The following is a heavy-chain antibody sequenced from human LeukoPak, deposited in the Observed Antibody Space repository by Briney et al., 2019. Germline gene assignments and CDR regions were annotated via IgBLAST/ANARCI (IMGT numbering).Heavy chain of an antibody. J-gene: IGHJ4*02. CDR2: IYYSGST. Sequence: PSETLSLTCTVSGGSISSGGYYWSWIRQHPGKGLEWIGYIYYSGSTYYNPSLKSRVTISVDTSKNQFSLKLSSVTAADTAVYYCARHSSSPDVGVYFDYWGQGTLVTVSS. V-gene: IGHV4-31*03. D-gene: IGHD6-6*01. CDR1: GGSISSGGYY. CDR3: ARHSSSPDVGVYFDY.